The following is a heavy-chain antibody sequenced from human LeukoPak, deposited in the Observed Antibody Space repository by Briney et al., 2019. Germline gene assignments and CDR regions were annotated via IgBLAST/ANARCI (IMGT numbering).Heavy chain of an antibody. J-gene: IGHJ4*02. CDR1: GFTFSSYS. V-gene: IGHV3-21*04. Sequence: PGGSLRLSCAASGFTFSSYSMNWVRQAPGKGLEWVSSISSNSLYIYYADSVKGRFTVSRDNSKNTLYLQMNSLRAEDTAVYYCAKDPPEWLPDYWGQGTLVTVSS. D-gene: IGHD3-3*01. CDR3: AKDPPEWLPDY. CDR2: ISSNSLYI.